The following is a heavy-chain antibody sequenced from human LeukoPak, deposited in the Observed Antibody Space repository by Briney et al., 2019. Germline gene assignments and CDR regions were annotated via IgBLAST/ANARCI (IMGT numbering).Heavy chain of an antibody. CDR3: ARVTGYRIEDYFDY. CDR2: FYSDGGRT. CDR1: GFTLSSNW. D-gene: IGHD6-13*01. V-gene: IGHV3-74*01. Sequence: GGSLRLSCAGSGFTLSSNWMHWVRQAPGKGLVWVARFYSDGGRTNYADSVKGRFTISGDNAKNTQYLQMSSLRAEDTAVYYCARVTGYRIEDYFDYWGQGTLVTVSS. J-gene: IGHJ4*02.